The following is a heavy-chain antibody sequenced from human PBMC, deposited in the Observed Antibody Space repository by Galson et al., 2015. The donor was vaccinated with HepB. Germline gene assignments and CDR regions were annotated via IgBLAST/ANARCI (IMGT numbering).Heavy chain of an antibody. CDR1: GYSFTSYW. CDR2: IYPSDSDT. V-gene: IGHV5-10-1*04. Sequence: QSGAEVKKPGESLRISCKGSGYSFTSYWIGWVRQMPGKGLEWMGRIYPSDSDTSYSPSFQGQVTISADKSISTAYLQWSSLKASDTAMYYCARIAADGDYCARLDVWGQGTPVTVSS. D-gene: IGHD6-25*01. J-gene: IGHJ6*02. CDR3: ARIAADGDYCARLDV.